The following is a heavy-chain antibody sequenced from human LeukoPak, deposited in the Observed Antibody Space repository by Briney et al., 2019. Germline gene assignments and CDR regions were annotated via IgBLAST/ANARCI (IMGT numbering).Heavy chain of an antibody. CDR3: ARDQLGDAFDI. Sequence: NPSQTLSLTCTVSGGSISSGNYYWSWIRQSPGKGLEWIGYIFYSGSTNYNPSLKSRVTMSLDTSKDQFSLRLSSVTVADTAVYYCARDQLGDAFDIWGQGTMVTVSS. D-gene: IGHD3-16*01. CDR1: GGSISSGNYY. V-gene: IGHV4-61*01. CDR2: IFYSGST. J-gene: IGHJ3*02.